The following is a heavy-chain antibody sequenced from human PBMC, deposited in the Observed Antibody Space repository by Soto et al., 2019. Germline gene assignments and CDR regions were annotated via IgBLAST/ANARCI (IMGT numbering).Heavy chain of an antibody. V-gene: IGHV2-70*13. D-gene: IGHD1-20*01. Sequence: SGPTLVNPTETLTLTCTFSGFSLTSPGVCVSWIRQPPGKALEWLALIERDDDDKYYSTSLKTRLTISKDTRKNQVVLTMANMDPADTGTYYCARSIRGPRRFYGMDVWGQGTTVAVSS. CDR2: IERDDDDK. CDR3: ARSIRGPRRFYGMDV. J-gene: IGHJ6*02. CDR1: GFSLTSPGVC.